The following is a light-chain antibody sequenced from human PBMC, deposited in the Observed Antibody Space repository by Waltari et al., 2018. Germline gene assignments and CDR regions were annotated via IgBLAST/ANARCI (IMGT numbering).Light chain of an antibody. CDR1: QSISKY. Sequence: EIMLTQSPATLSLSPGERATLSCRASQSISKYLAWYQQKPGQAPRLLIYETSRRATGIPDRFSGSGSETDFSLTISRLEPEDFAVYYCQKYERLPATFGQGTKVEFK. CDR3: QKYERLPAT. CDR2: ETS. V-gene: IGKV3-20*01. J-gene: IGKJ1*01.